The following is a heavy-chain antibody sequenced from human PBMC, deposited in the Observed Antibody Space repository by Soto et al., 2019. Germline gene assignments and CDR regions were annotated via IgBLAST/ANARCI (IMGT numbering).Heavy chain of an antibody. V-gene: IGHV3-23*01. J-gene: IGHJ2*01. CDR2: ISGSGVST. CDR3: AKVGYYHSSGYYPYWYFDL. Sequence: EVQLLESGGGLVQPGGSLRLSCAASGFTLSSYAMSWVRQAPGKGLEWASAISGSGVSTYYADSVKGRFTISRDNXXXXMXXXXXXXXXXXXXXXXCAKVGYYHSSGYYPYWYFDLWGRGTLVTVSS. CDR1: GFTLSSYA. D-gene: IGHD3-22*01.